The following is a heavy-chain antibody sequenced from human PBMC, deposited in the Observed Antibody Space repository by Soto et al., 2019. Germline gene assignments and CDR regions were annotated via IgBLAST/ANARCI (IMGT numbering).Heavy chain of an antibody. CDR2: ISGSGVSR. D-gene: IGHD6-19*01. CDR1: GFTFSTYA. CDR3: AKAAVRDYYYYGMDV. Sequence: GGSLRLSCAASGFTFSTYAMTWVRQAPGKGLEWVSGISGSGVSRYYADSVKGRFTISRDNSKSTLSLQMNSLRAEDTAVYYCAKAAVRDYYYYGMDVWGQGTTVTVSS. V-gene: IGHV3-23*01. J-gene: IGHJ6*02.